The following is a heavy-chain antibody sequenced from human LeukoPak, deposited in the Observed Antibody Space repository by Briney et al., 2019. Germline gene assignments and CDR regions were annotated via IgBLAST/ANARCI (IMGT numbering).Heavy chain of an antibody. V-gene: IGHV3-7*01. Sequence: GGSRRLSCAGSGFTFNSYWMSWVRQAPGKGLEWVANIKQDGGEKYYVDSVKGRFTISRDNAKNSLYLQMKSLRAEDTAVYYCARMVASYDFWSPQYYLDYWGQGTLVTVSS. CDR2: IKQDGGEK. CDR3: ARMVASYDFWSPQYYLDY. J-gene: IGHJ4*02. CDR1: GFTFNSYW. D-gene: IGHD3-3*01.